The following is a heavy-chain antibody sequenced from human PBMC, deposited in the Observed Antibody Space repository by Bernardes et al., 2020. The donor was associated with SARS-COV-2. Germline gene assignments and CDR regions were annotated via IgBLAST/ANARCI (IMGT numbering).Heavy chain of an antibody. J-gene: IGHJ4*02. V-gene: IGHV3-30*18. CDR2: IANDGDNK. CDR3: AKDGDYYCFSPGEY. D-gene: IGHD5-12*01. Sequence: VGSLSLSCAASGFTFSRYGMHWVRQAPGKGLEWLAVIANDGDNKYYADSVKGRFTISRDNSKNTLYLQMNSLRAEDTAVYYCAKDGDYYCFSPGEYWGPGTLVTLSS. CDR1: GFTFSRYG.